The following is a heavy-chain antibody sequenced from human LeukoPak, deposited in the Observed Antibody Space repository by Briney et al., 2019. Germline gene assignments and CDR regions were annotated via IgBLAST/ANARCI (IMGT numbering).Heavy chain of an antibody. Sequence: SSETLSLTCAAYGGSFSGYSWSWIRQSPGKGLEWIGEINHSGSTNYNPSLKSRVTISVDTSKKQYSLKLGSVTAADTAVYYCTYSGSNYPDYGGQGTLVTVSA. V-gene: IGHV4-34*01. CDR1: GGSFSGYS. D-gene: IGHD1-26*01. CDR2: INHSGST. J-gene: IGHJ4*02. CDR3: TYSGSNYPDY.